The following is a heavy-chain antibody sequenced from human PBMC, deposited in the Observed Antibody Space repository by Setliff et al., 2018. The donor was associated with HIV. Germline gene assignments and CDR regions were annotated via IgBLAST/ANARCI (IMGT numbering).Heavy chain of an antibody. CDR3: ARTLLTHYNFWSGYYSYDAFGI. D-gene: IGHD3-3*01. J-gene: IGHJ3*02. V-gene: IGHV4-34*01. CDR1: GGSFSGFY. CDR2: INHSGST. Sequence: SETLSLTCAVYGGSFSGFYWSWIRQPPGKGLEWIGEINHSGSTNYNPSLKSRVTISVDTSKNQFSLKLSSVTAADTAVYYCARTLLTHYNFWSGYYSYDAFGIWGQGTMVTVSS.